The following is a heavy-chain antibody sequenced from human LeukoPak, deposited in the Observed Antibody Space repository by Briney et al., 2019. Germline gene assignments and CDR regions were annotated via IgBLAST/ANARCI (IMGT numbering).Heavy chain of an antibody. CDR3: ARDERVEEQLAAPAVY. Sequence: TGGSLRLSCAASGFTFNTYNMNWVRQAPGKGLEWVSYIRSTSSTIYYADSVKGRFTISRDNAKNSLYLQMNSLRAEDTAVYYCARDERVEEQLAAPAVYWGQGTLVTVSS. CDR1: GFTFNTYN. CDR2: IRSTSSTI. D-gene: IGHD6-6*01. V-gene: IGHV3-48*04. J-gene: IGHJ4*02.